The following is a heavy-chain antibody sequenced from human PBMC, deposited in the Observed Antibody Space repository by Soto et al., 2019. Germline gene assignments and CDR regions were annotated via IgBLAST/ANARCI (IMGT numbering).Heavy chain of an antibody. J-gene: IGHJ6*02. CDR2: IYPGDSDT. V-gene: IGHV5-51*01. Sequence: PGESLKISCKGSGYSFTSYWIGLVRQMPGKGLEWMGIIYPGDSDTRYSPSFQGQVTISADKSISTAYLQWSSLKASDTAMYYCARLGRYCSGGSCSYGMDVWGQGTTVTVSS. CDR3: ARLGRYCSGGSCSYGMDV. D-gene: IGHD2-15*01. CDR1: GYSFTSYW.